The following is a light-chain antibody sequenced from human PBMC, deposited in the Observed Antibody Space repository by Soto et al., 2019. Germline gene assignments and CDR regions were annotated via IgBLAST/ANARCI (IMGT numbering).Light chain of an antibody. CDR2: DAS. CDR3: QQRSNWPPVIT. Sequence: EIVLTQSPATLSLSPGERATLSCRASQSFSSYLAWYQQKPGQAPRLLIYDASKRATGIPARFSGRGSGTDFTLTISSLEPEAFAFDYCQQRSNWPPVITFGQGTRLEIK. V-gene: IGKV3-11*01. CDR1: QSFSSY. J-gene: IGKJ5*01.